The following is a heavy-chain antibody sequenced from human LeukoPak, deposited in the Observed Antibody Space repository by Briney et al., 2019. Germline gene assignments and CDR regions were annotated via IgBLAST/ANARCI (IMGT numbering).Heavy chain of an antibody. CDR3: ARALYFRYYFDY. V-gene: IGHV4-59*01. Sequence: PSETLSLTCTVSGGSISSYYWSWIRQPPGKGLEWTGYIYYSGSTNYNPSLKSRVTISVDTSKNQFSLKLSSVTAADTAVYYCARALYFRYYFDYWGQGTLVTVSS. J-gene: IGHJ4*02. CDR1: GGSISSYY. D-gene: IGHD2-8*01. CDR2: IYYSGST.